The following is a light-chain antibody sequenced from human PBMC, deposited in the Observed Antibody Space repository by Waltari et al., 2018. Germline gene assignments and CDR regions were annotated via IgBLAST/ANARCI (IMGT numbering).Light chain of an antibody. CDR2: GAS. V-gene: IGKV3-15*01. Sequence: EIVMTQSPDTLSVSPGARANLSCRASQTINNNLAWFQQKPGQAPRLLIYGASTRATDIPARFSGSGSGTAFTLTISSLQSEDIAVYFCQQYNNWPLTFGPGTKVETK. CDR1: QTINNN. CDR3: QQYNNWPLT. J-gene: IGKJ1*01.